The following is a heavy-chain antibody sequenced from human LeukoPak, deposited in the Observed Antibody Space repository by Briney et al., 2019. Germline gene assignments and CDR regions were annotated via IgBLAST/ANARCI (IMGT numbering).Heavy chain of an antibody. CDR1: GGTFSSYA. V-gene: IGHV1-69*04. CDR3: ARDVEWFDP. D-gene: IGHD2-21*01. CDR2: IIPILGIA. Sequence: GGSLRLSCAASGGTFSSYAISWVRQAPGQGLEWMGRIIPILGIANYAQKFQGRVTITADKSTSTAYMELSSLRSEDTAVYYCARDVEWFDPWGQGTLVTVSS. J-gene: IGHJ5*02.